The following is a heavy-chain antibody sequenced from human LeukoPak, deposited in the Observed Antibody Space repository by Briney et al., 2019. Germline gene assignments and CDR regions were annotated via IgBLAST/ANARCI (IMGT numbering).Heavy chain of an antibody. Sequence: SETLSLTCTVSGGSIGSYYWNWIRQPAGKGLEWIGRIYTVGSTNYNPSLKSRVTISVDKSKNQFSLKLTSVTAADTAAYYCARMRDWSGPFDYWGQGTLVTVSS. CDR2: IYTVGST. J-gene: IGHJ4*02. CDR1: GGSIGSYY. V-gene: IGHV4-4*07. CDR3: ARMRDWSGPFDY. D-gene: IGHD3-3*01.